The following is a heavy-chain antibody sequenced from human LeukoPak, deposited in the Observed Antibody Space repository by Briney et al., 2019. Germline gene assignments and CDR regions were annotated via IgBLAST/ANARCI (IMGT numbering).Heavy chain of an antibody. CDR3: ARTSGWHYYYYYYMDV. CDR2: INPNSGGT. J-gene: IGHJ6*03. CDR1: GYTFTGYY. V-gene: IGHV1-2*02. D-gene: IGHD6-19*01. Sequence: ASVKVSCKASGYTFTGYYMHWVRQAPGQGLEWMGWINPNSGGTDYAQKLQGRVTMTTDTSTSTAYMELRSLRSDDTAVYYCARTSGWHYYYYYYMDVWGKGTTVTVSS.